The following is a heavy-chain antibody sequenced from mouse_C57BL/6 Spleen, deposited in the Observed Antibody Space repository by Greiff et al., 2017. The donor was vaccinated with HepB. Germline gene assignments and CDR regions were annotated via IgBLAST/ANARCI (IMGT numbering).Heavy chain of an antibody. CDR1: GFTFSDYG. V-gene: IGHV5-17*01. CDR3: ARTPIYYGNYGYFDV. CDR2: ISSGSSTI. Sequence: EVNVVESGGGLVKPGGSLKLSCAASGFTFSDYGMHWVRQAPEKGLEWVAYISSGSSTIYYADTVKGRFTISRDNAKNTLFLQMTSLRSEDTAMYYCARTPIYYGNYGYFDVWGTGTTVTVSS. J-gene: IGHJ1*03. D-gene: IGHD2-1*01.